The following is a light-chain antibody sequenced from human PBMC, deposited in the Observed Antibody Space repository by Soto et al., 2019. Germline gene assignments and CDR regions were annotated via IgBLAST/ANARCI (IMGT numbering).Light chain of an antibody. J-gene: IGKJ1*01. V-gene: IGKV3-20*01. Sequence: EIVVTQSPGTLSLSPGERVTLSCRASQSLSSGYLAWYQQKFGQAPRLLIYDASRRATGIPERFSGSGSGTDFTLTINRLEPEDFAVYYCQQYGSSPTFGLGTKVDIK. CDR2: DAS. CDR3: QQYGSSPT. CDR1: QSLSSGY.